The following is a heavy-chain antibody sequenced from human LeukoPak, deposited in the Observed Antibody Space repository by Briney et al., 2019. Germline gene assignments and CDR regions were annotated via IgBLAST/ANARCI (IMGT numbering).Heavy chain of an antibody. Sequence: ASVKVSCKASGYTFTGYYMHWVRQAPGQGLEWMGWINPNSGGTNYAQKFQGRVTMTRDTSISTAYMELSRLRSDDTAVYYCARDRAVDDAFDIWGQGTMVTVSS. V-gene: IGHV1-2*02. CDR1: GYTFTGYY. D-gene: IGHD4-23*01. J-gene: IGHJ3*02. CDR3: ARDRAVDDAFDI. CDR2: INPNSGGT.